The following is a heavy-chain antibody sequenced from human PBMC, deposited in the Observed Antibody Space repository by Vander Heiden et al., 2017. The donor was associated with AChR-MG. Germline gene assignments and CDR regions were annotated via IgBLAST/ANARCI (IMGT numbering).Heavy chain of an antibody. CDR3: AKSHSSGWYYFDY. CDR1: GFTFSSYG. Sequence: QVQLVESGGGVVQPGRSLRLSCAASGFTFSSYGMNWVRQAPGKGLEWVAVISYDGSNKYYADSVKGRFTISRDNSKNTLYLQMNSLRAEDTAVYYCAKSHSSGWYYFDYWGQGTLVTVSS. CDR2: ISYDGSNK. J-gene: IGHJ4*02. V-gene: IGHV3-30*18. D-gene: IGHD6-19*01.